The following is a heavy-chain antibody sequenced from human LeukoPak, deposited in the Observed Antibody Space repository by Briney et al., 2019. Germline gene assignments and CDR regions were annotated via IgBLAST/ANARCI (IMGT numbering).Heavy chain of an antibody. V-gene: IGHV3-23*01. CDR1: GFTFSSYA. CDR2: ISGSGGST. J-gene: IGHJ4*02. Sequence: GGSLRLSCAASGFTFSSYAMSWVRQAPGKGLEWVSSISGSGGSTYYADSVKGRFTISRDNSKNTLYLQMNGLRAEDTAVYYCAKSLRWLQSTFDYWGQGTLVTVSS. CDR3: AKSLRWLQSTFDY. D-gene: IGHD5-24*01.